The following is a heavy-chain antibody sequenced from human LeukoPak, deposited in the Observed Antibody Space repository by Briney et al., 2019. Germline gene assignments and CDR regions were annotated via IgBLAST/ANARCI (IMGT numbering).Heavy chain of an antibody. J-gene: IGHJ4*02. CDR2: IYTSGST. CDR3: AGDLRSYSFDY. D-gene: IGHD3-16*01. Sequence: SETLSLTCTVSGGSISSYYWSWLRQPAGKGLEWIGRIYTSGSTNYNPSLKRRVTISVDTSKNQFSLKLSSVTAADTAVYYCAGDLRSYSFDYWGQGTLVTVSS. V-gene: IGHV4-4*07. CDR1: GGSISSYY.